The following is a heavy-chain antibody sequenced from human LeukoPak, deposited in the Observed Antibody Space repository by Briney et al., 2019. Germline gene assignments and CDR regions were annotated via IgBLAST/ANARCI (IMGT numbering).Heavy chain of an antibody. CDR1: GFTFSSYS. CDR3: ERAGEYYYGSGTLDY. Sequence: GGSLRLSCAASGFTFSSYSMNWVRRAPGKGLEWVSSISSSSSYIYYADSVKGRFTISRDNAKNSLYLQMNSLRAEDTAVYYCERAGEYYYGSGTLDYWGQGTLVTVSS. D-gene: IGHD3-10*01. J-gene: IGHJ4*02. CDR2: ISSSSSYI. V-gene: IGHV3-21*01.